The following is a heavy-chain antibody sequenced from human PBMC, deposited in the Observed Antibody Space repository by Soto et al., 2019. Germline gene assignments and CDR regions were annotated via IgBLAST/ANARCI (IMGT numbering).Heavy chain of an antibody. J-gene: IGHJ6*03. D-gene: IGHD3-3*01. CDR3: SRQASDFWSGKPQYYMDV. V-gene: IGHV3-73*01. CDR1: GFTFSGSA. CDR2: IRSKGNNYAT. Sequence: GGSLRLSCAASGFTFSGSALHWVRQASGKGLEWVGRIRSKGNNYATAYGASLKGRFTISRDDSRNTAYLQMNSLNTEDTAVYYCSRQASDFWSGKPQYYMDVWGKGTTVTVSS.